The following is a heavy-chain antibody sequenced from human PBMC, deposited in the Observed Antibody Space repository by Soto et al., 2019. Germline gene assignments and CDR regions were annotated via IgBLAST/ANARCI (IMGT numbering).Heavy chain of an antibody. J-gene: IGHJ6*03. CDR2: IIPILGIA. D-gene: IGHD3-3*01. CDR3: ARDRSGYDFSPGYYYMDV. CDR1: GGTFSSYT. Sequence: SVKVSCKASGGTFSSYTISWVRQAPGQGLERMGRIIPILGIANYAQKFQGRVTITADKSTSTAYMELSSLRSEDTAVYYCARDRSGYDFSPGYYYMDVWGKGITVTVSS. V-gene: IGHV1-69*04.